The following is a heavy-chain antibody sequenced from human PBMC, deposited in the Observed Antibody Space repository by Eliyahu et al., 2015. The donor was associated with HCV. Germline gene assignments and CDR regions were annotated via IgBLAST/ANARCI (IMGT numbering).Heavy chain of an antibody. CDR2: ISGDSNYI. V-gene: IGHV3-21*01. Sequence: EVQVVESGGGLVKPGESLRXSCAASGFXFSIHSMGWVRQAPGKGLEWVSSISGDSNYIYYTDSLKGRFTISRDNAKNSLYLQMNSLRAEDTAIYYCARCTAVTCHQQGGFDPWGQGTLVTVSS. CDR3: ARCTAVTCHQQGGFDP. J-gene: IGHJ5*02. CDR1: GFXFSIHS. D-gene: IGHD2-8*02.